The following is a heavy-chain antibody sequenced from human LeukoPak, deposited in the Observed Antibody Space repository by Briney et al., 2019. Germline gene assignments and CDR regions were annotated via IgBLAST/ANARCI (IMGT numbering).Heavy chain of an antibody. J-gene: IGHJ1*01. Sequence: GASVKVSCKASGYTFTSYYMHWVRQAPGQGLEWMGIINPSGGSTSYAQKFQGRVTMTRDTSTSTVYMELSSLRSEDTAAYYCAVDVLRYFDWLGYFQHWGQGTLVTVSS. D-gene: IGHD3-9*01. CDR2: INPSGGST. V-gene: IGHV1-46*01. CDR3: AVDVLRYFDWLGYFQH. CDR1: GYTFTSYY.